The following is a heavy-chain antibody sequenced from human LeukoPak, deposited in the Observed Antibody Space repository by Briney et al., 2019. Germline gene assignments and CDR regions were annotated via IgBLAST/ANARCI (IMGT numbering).Heavy chain of an antibody. CDR3: ARDGNYYGSGPYYMDV. CDR1: GFTFSSYS. CDR2: IKQDGSEK. V-gene: IGHV3-7*01. Sequence: GGSLRLSCAASGFTFSSYSMNWVRQAPGKGLEWVANIKQDGSEKYYVDSVKGRFTISRDNAKNSLYLQMNSLRAEDTAVYYCARDGNYYGSGPYYMDVWGKGTTVTISS. D-gene: IGHD3-10*01. J-gene: IGHJ6*03.